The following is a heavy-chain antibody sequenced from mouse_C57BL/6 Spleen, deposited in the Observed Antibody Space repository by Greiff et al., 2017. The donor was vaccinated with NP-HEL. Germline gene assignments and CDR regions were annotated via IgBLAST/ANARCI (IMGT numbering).Heavy chain of an antibody. CDR2: IYPGSGST. V-gene: IGHV1-55*01. D-gene: IGHD1-1*01. Sequence: QVQLQQPGAELVKPGASVKMSCKASGYTFTSYWITWVKQRPGQGLEWIGDIYPGSGSTKYNEKFKSKATLTVDTSSSTAYMQLSSLTSEDSAVYYCARKAGSSYNWYFDVWGTGTTVTVSS. J-gene: IGHJ1*03. CDR1: GYTFTSYW. CDR3: ARKAGSSYNWYFDV.